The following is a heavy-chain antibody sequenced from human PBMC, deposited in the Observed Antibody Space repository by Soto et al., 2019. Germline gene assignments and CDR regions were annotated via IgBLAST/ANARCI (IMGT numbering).Heavy chain of an antibody. CDR1: GYKFSNYW. J-gene: IGHJ4*02. CDR3: ALTRYRNGSLTPGMDC. D-gene: IGHD5-18*01. Sequence: PGESLKISCKGSGYKFSNYWLSWVRQMPGKGLEWMGRIDPGDSYTNYSPSFQGHVTFSADKSISTAYLQWSSLKASDSAMYYCALTRYRNGSLTPGMDCWGQGTLVTVSS. CDR2: IDPGDSYT. V-gene: IGHV5-10-1*01.